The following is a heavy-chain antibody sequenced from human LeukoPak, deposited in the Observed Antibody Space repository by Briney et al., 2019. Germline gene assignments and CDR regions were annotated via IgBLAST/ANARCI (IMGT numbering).Heavy chain of an antibody. CDR3: AREGGGYYYDSIRDAFDI. CDR2: IYYSGST. Sequence: SQTLSPTCTVSGGSISSGDYYWSWIRQPPGKGLEWIGYIYYSGSTYYNPSLKSRVTISVDTSKNQFSLKLSSVTAADTAVYYCAREGGGYYYDSIRDAFDIWGQGTMVTVSS. V-gene: IGHV4-30-4*08. CDR1: GGSISSGDYY. D-gene: IGHD3-22*01. J-gene: IGHJ3*02.